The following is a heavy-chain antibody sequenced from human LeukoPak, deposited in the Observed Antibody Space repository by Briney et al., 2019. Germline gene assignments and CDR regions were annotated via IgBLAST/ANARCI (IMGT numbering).Heavy chain of an antibody. V-gene: IGHV3-23*01. CDR2: ISGSGGST. D-gene: IGHD3-3*01. J-gene: IGHJ4*02. CDR1: GFTFSSYA. Sequence: GGSLRLSCAASGFTFSSYAMSWVRQAPGKGLEWVSAISGSGGSTYYADSVKGRLTISRDNSKNTLYLQMNSLRAEDTAVYYCAKDSDYDFWSGYYNFDYWGQGTLVTVSS. CDR3: AKDSDYDFWSGYYNFDY.